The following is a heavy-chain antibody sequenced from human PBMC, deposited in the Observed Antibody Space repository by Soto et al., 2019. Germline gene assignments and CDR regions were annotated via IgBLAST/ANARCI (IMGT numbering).Heavy chain of an antibody. CDR1: GGSISSSNW. J-gene: IGHJ4*02. Sequence: QVQLQESGPGLVKPSGTLSLTCAVSGGSISSSNWWSWVRQPPGKGLEWIGEIYHSGSTNYNPSLKSRVTISVDKSKNQFSLKLSSVTAADTAVYYCAARVEMATNPPVKYFDYWGQGTLVTVSS. CDR3: AARVEMATNPPVKYFDY. D-gene: IGHD5-12*01. V-gene: IGHV4-4*02. CDR2: IYHSGST.